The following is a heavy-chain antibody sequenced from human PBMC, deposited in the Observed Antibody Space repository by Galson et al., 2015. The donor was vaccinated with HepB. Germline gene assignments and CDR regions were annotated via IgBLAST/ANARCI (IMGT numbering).Heavy chain of an antibody. CDR1: GYTFTRYA. V-gene: IGHV1-3*01. CDR3: ARDLVVVVTGCYYGMDV. J-gene: IGHJ6*02. CDR2: INAGNGNT. D-gene: IGHD2-21*02. Sequence: SVKVSCKASGYTFTRYAMHWVRQAPGQRLEWMGWINAGNGNTKYSQKFQGRVTITRDTSATTAYMDLSSLRSEDTAVYYCARDLVVVVTGCYYGMDVWGQGTTVTVSS.